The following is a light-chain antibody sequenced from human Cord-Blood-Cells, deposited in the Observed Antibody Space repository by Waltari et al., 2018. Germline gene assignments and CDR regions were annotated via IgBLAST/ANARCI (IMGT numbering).Light chain of an antibody. V-gene: IGKV2-28*01. J-gene: IGKJ2*01. CDR1: QSLLHSNGYNY. Sequence: DIVMTQSPLYLPVPPGEPASISCRSSQSLLHSNGYNYLDWYLQKPGQSPQLLIYLGSNRASGDPDRFSGSGSGTDFTLKISRVEAEDVGVYYCMQALQTPYTFGQGTKLEIK. CDR2: LGS. CDR3: MQALQTPYT.